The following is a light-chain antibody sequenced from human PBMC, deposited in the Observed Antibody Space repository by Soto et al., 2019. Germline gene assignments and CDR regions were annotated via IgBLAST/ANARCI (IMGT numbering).Light chain of an antibody. CDR1: QSISSW. CDR3: QQYNSYWT. V-gene: IGKV1-5*03. J-gene: IGKJ1*01. CDR2: KAS. Sequence: DIQMTQSPSTLSASVGDRVTITCRASQSISSWLAWYQQKPGKAPKLLIYKASSLQSGVPSRFSGRGSGTEFSLSISSLQPDDFATNYCQQYNSYWTCGQGTKVEIK.